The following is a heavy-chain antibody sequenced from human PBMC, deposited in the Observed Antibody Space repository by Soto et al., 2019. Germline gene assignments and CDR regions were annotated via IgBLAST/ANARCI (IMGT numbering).Heavy chain of an antibody. CDR2: IYSGGNT. V-gene: IGHV3-53*04. CDR1: GFTVSSNY. CDR3: ARDRRGHYDFWSGGYYYYYYMDC. Sequence: GGSLRLSCAASGFTVSSNYMSWVRQAPGKGLEWVSVIYSGGNTYYADSVKGRFTITRHNSKNTLYLQMNSLRAEDTAVYYCARDRRGHYDFWSGGYYYYYYMDCWGKGTTVTVAS. J-gene: IGHJ6*03. D-gene: IGHD3-3*01.